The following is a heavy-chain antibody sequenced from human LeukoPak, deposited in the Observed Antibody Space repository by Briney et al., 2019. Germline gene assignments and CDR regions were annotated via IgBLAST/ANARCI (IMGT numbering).Heavy chain of an antibody. D-gene: IGHD1-26*01. CDR2: IYYSGST. J-gene: IGHJ5*02. CDR1: GGSISSYY. V-gene: IGHV4-59*01. CDR3: ARSGRFFDP. Sequence: SETLSLTCTVSGGSISSYYWSWIQQPPGKGLEWIGYIYYSGSTNHNPSLKSRVTISVDTSKNQFSLKLSSVTAADTAVYYCARSGRFFDPWGQGTLVTVSA.